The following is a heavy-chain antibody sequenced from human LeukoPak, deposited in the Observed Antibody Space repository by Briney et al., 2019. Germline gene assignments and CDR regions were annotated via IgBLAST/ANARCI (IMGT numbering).Heavy chain of an antibody. CDR1: GGSISSYY. D-gene: IGHD6-13*01. CDR2: IYYSGST. Sequence: SETLSLTCTVSGGSISSYYWSWIRQPPGKGLEWIGYIYYSGSTNYNPSPKSRVTISVDTSKNQFSLKLSSVTAADTAVYYCARHGDGSSWYAWFDPWGQGTLVTVSS. J-gene: IGHJ5*02. V-gene: IGHV4-59*08. CDR3: ARHGDGSSWYAWFDP.